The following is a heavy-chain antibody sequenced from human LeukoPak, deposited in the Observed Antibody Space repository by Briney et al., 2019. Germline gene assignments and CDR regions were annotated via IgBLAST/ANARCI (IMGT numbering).Heavy chain of an antibody. CDR3: ARAFGSGSEGLIPDWFDP. CDR1: GGSISSGGYS. J-gene: IGHJ5*02. V-gene: IGHV4-30-2*01. Sequence: PSETLSLTCAVSGGSISSGGYSWSWIRQPPGKGLEWIGYIYHSGSTYYHPSLKSRVTISVDRSKNQFSLKLSSVTAAGTAVYYCARAFGSGSEGLIPDWFDPGGQGTLVSVSS. CDR2: IYHSGST. D-gene: IGHD3-10*01.